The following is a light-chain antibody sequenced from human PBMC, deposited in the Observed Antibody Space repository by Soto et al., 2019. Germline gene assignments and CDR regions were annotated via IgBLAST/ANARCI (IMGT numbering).Light chain of an antibody. CDR1: QSSSSY. J-gene: IGKJ4*01. CDR3: QQSYSTPLT. CDR2: AAS. Sequence: DSQMTQSPASLSASVGDRVTITCRASQSSSSYLNWYQQKPGKAPKLLIYAASSLQSGVPSSFSGSGSRTDFTLTISSLQPEDFATYYCQQSYSTPLTFGGGTKVEIK. V-gene: IGKV1-39*01.